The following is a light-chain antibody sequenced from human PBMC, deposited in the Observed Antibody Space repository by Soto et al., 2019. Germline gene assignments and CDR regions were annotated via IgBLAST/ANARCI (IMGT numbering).Light chain of an antibody. CDR2: GAS. CDR3: HQYGGSMET. V-gene: IGKV3-20*01. J-gene: IGKJ1*01. Sequence: EILLTQSPATLSLSPGERATLSCRASQSITNNFLAWYQHKPGQAPRLLIYGASTRASGIPDRFSGSGSGTDFTFAIDGLEPEDSALYFCHQYGGSMETFGQGTKVEI. CDR1: QSITNNF.